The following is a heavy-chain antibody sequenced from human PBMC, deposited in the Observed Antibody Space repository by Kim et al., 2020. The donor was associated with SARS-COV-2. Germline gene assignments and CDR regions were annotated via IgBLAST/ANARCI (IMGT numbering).Heavy chain of an antibody. Sequence: ASVKVSCKASGYTFTSYGISWVRQAPGQGLEWMGWISAYNGNTNYAQKLQGRVTMTTDTSTSTAYMELRSLRSDDTAVYYCARDNSATDYDILTGYSGDYGMDVWGQGTTVTVSS. V-gene: IGHV1-18*01. CDR1: GYTFTSYG. J-gene: IGHJ6*02. CDR2: ISAYNGNT. CDR3: ARDNSATDYDILTGYSGDYGMDV. D-gene: IGHD3-9*01.